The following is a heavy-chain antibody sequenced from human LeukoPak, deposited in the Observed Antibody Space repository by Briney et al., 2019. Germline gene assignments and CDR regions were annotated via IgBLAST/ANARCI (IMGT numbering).Heavy chain of an antibody. CDR3: ASLANSNWFEP. CDR1: AGTFSSYT. V-gene: IGHV1-69*05. CDR2: IIPIFGTA. D-gene: IGHD2-21*01. Sequence: SVRVSCKASAGTFSSYTISWVRHAPGQGLEWMGGIIPIFGTANYAQKFQGRVTITTDESTSTAYMELSSLRSEDTAVYYCASLANSNWFEPWGQGTLVTVSS. J-gene: IGHJ5*02.